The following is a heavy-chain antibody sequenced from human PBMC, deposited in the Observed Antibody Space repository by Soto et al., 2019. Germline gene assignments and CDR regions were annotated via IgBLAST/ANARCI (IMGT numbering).Heavy chain of an antibody. CDR2: INPSGGST. J-gene: IGHJ5*02. Sequence: ASVKVSCKASGYTFTSYYMHWVRQAPGQGLEWMGIINPSGGSTSYAQKFQGRVTMTRDTSTSTVYMELSSLRSEDTAVYYCARDLWTWLYSSGWPGDLNWFDPWGQGTLVTVSS. V-gene: IGHV1-46*01. CDR3: ARDLWTWLYSSGWPGDLNWFDP. CDR1: GYTFTSYY. D-gene: IGHD6-19*01.